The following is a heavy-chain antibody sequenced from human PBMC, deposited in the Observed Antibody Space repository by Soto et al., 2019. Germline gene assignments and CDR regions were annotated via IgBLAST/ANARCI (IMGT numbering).Heavy chain of an antibody. CDR1: GFTFNSYA. CDR2: ISGSGDST. D-gene: IGHD6-19*01. CDR3: AKGVPGIAVAGTGYFQH. V-gene: IGHV3-23*01. J-gene: IGHJ1*01. Sequence: GGSLRLSCAASGFTFNSYAMTWVRQAPGKGLEWVSGISGSGDSTYYADSVKGRFTISRDNSKNTLYLQMNSLRAEDTAVYYCAKGVPGIAVAGTGYFQHWGQGTLVTVSS.